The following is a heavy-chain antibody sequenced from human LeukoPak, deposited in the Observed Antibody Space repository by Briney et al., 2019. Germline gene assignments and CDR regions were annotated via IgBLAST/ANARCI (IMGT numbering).Heavy chain of an antibody. V-gene: IGHV3-7*01. J-gene: IGHJ4*02. CDR3: ARDKAVGPTLLDY. Sequence: GGSQRLSCAASGFTFSGYWMSWVRQAPGKGPEWVANIKQDGSEIYYVDSVKGRFTISRDNAKNSLYLQMNSLRAEDTAVYYCARDKAVGPTLLDYWGQGTLVTVSS. D-gene: IGHD1-26*01. CDR1: GFTFSGYW. CDR2: IKQDGSEI.